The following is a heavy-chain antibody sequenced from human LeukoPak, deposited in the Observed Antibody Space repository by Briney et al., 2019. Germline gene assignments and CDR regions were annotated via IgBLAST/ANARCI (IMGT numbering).Heavy chain of an antibody. CDR3: ACLLVDP. CDR1: VFTFTSYW. V-gene: IGHV3-74*01. J-gene: IGHJ5*02. D-gene: IGHD5/OR15-5a*01. CDR2: INSDGTTT. Sequence: GGSLRLSCAVSVFTFTSYWMHWGRQAPGKGLVWVARINSDGTTTTYADSVKGRLAIFRDNAKNTLYLQMDSLRAEDTAVYYCACLLVDPWGQGNLVTVFS.